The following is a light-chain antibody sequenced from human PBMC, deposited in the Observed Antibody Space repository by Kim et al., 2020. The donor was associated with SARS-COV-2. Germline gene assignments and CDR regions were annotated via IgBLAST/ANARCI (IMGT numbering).Light chain of an antibody. J-gene: IGLJ3*02. CDR1: SNIVGNQG. Sequence: QTANITCTGNSNIVGNQGAAWLQQHQGHPPKLLSYRNNNRPSGISEGLSASRSGNTASLTITGLQPEDEADYYCSALDSSLSAWVFGGGTQLTVL. CDR3: SALDSSLSAWV. CDR2: RNN. V-gene: IGLV10-54*02.